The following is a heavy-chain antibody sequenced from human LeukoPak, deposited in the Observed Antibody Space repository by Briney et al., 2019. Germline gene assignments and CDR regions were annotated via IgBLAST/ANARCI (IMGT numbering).Heavy chain of an antibody. CDR2: ISSSSSYI. D-gene: IGHD1-26*01. CDR1: GFTFSSYS. Sequence: GGSLRLSCAASGFTFSSYSMNWVRQAPGKGLEWVSSISSSSSYIYYADSVKGRLTISRDNAKNSLCLQMNSLRAEDTAVYYCARDSTPSGSYSRDAFDIWGQGTMVTVSS. V-gene: IGHV3-21*01. CDR3: ARDSTPSGSYSRDAFDI. J-gene: IGHJ3*02.